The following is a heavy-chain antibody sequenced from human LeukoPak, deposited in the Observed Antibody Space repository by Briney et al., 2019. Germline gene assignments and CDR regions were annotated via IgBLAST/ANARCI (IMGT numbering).Heavy chain of an antibody. CDR1: GFTFSSYA. J-gene: IGHJ4*02. V-gene: IGHV3-48*01. Sequence: GVSLRLSCAASGFTFSSYALRWVRQAPGQGLEWVSYISSSSSTIYHADSVKGRFTISRDNAKKSMYLQMNSLRAEDTAVYYCARGLHFGLWDSSDYYPYWGQGTLVTVSS. CDR3: ARGLHFGLWDSSDYYPY. D-gene: IGHD3-22*01. CDR2: ISSSSSTI.